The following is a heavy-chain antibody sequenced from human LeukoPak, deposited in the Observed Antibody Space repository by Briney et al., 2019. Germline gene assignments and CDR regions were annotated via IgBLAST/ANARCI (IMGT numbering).Heavy chain of an antibody. J-gene: IGHJ3*02. CDR2: FNHSGST. CDR1: GDSISSTYY. Sequence: SETLSLTCTVSGDSISSTYYWTWIRQPPGKGLEWIGEFNHSGSTNYNPSLKSRVTISVDTSKNQFSLKLSSVTAADTAVYYCARSQGPYGVFDIWGQGTMVTVSS. D-gene: IGHD4-17*01. CDR3: ARSQGPYGVFDI. V-gene: IGHV4-34*01.